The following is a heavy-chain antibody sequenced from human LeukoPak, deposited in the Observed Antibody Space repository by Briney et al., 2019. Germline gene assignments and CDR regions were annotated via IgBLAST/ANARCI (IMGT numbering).Heavy chain of an antibody. J-gene: IGHJ4*02. V-gene: IGHV4-38-2*02. Sequence: SETLSLTCTVSGYSISSGYYWGWIRQPPGKGLEWIGSIYHSGSTYYNPSLKSRVTISVDTSKNQFSLKLSSVTAADTAVYYCARNRGGNLDYWGQGTLVTVSS. CDR1: GYSISSGYY. CDR3: ARNRGGNLDY. CDR2: IYHSGST. D-gene: IGHD4-23*01.